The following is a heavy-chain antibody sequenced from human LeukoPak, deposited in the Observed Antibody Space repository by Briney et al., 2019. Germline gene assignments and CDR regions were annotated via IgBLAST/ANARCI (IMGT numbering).Heavy chain of an antibody. V-gene: IGHV1-18*01. J-gene: IGHJ5*02. CDR1: GYTFTSYG. CDR3: ARGSGLAAAGKENWFDP. Sequence: GASVKVSCKASGYTFTSYGISWVRQAPGQGLEWMGWISAYNGNTNYAQKLQGGVTMTTDTSTSTAYMELRSLRSDDTAVYYCARGSGLAAAGKENWFDPWGQGTLVTVSS. D-gene: IGHD6-13*01. CDR2: ISAYNGNT.